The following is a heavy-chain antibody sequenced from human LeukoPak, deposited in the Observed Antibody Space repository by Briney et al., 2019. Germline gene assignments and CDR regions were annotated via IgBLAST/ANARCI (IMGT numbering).Heavy chain of an antibody. CDR2: IKSKSDGGTT. J-gene: IGHJ5*02. D-gene: IGHD1-26*01. V-gene: IGHV3-15*01. CDR3: TSGGHYFDP. Sequence: GGSLRLSCAASGFTSSNAWMSWVRQAPGRGLEWVGRIKSKSDGGTTDYAAPLKGRFTISRDDSKNTLYLQMNSLKPEDTAVYSCTSGGHYFDPWGQGTLVTVSS. CDR1: GFTSSNAW.